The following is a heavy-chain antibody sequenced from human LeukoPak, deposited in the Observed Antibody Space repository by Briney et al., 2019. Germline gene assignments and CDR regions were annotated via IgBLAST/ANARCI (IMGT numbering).Heavy chain of an antibody. Sequence: PGGSLRLSCVGSEFNFDDYGMSWVRQAPGKGLEWVASIKWNGGSSAYADSVKGRFTISRDNAKNSLYLQMNSLRVDDTAFYYCARVSLSSASGPAADYWGQGILVTVSS. J-gene: IGHJ4*02. CDR3: ARVSLSSASGPAADY. D-gene: IGHD6-13*01. CDR1: EFNFDDYG. V-gene: IGHV3-20*04. CDR2: IKWNGGSS.